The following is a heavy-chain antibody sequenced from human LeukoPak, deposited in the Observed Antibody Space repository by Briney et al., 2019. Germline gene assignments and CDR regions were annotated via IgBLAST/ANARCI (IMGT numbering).Heavy chain of an antibody. CDR1: GGSISSSSYY. CDR3: ARDPKGSPDYYYGMDV. V-gene: IGHV4-39*07. Sequence: SETLSLTCTVSGGSISSSSYYWGWIRQPPGKGLEWIGSIYYSGSTYYNPSLKSRVTISVDTSKNQFSLKLSSVTAADTAVYYCARDPKGSPDYYYGMDVWGQGTTVTVSS. D-gene: IGHD3-10*01. CDR2: IYYSGST. J-gene: IGHJ6*02.